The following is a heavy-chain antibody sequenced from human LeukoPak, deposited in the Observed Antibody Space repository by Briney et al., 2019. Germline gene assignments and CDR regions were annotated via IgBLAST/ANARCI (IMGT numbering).Heavy chain of an antibody. CDR3: ARGRGKTLWFGELHARYNWFDP. D-gene: IGHD3-10*01. Sequence: GASVKVSCKASGYTFTSYDINWVRQATGQGLEWLGWMNPNSGNTGYAQKFQGRVTMTRNTSISTAYMELSSLRSEDTAVYYCARGRGKTLWFGELHARYNWFDPWGQGTLVTVSS. V-gene: IGHV1-8*01. CDR2: MNPNSGNT. CDR1: GYTFTSYD. J-gene: IGHJ5*02.